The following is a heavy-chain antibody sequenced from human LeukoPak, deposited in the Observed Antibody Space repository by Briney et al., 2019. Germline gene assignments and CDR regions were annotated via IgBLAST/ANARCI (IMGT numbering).Heavy chain of an antibody. CDR2: INPNSGGT. J-gene: IGHJ5*02. CDR3: AREGPLSGSWYWFDP. Sequence: ASVKVSCTASGYTFTGYYMRWVRLAPGQGLEWMGWINPNSGGTNYAQKFQGRVTMTRDTSISTAYMELSRLRSDDTAVYYCAREGPLSGSWYWFDPWGQGTLVTVPS. D-gene: IGHD6-13*01. V-gene: IGHV1-2*02. CDR1: GYTFTGYY.